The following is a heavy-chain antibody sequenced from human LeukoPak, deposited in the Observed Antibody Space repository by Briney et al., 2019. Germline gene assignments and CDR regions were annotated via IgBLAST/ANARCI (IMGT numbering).Heavy chain of an antibody. CDR3: ARDVGGSLDY. D-gene: IGHD1-26*01. CDR2: IKGDESAK. Sequence: GGSLRLSCAASGFTFSTYWMAWVRQAPGKGLEWVANIKGDESAKHQADSVKGRFTTSRDNAQNSVYLHTRSLRGEDTAVYYCARDVGGSLDYWGQGTLVTVSS. J-gene: IGHJ4*02. V-gene: IGHV3-7*01. CDR1: GFTFSTYW.